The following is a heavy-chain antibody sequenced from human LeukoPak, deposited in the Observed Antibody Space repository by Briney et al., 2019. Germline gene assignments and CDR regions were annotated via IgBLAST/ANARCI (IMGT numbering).Heavy chain of an antibody. V-gene: IGHV3-53*01. Sequence: GGSLSLSCAVSGFTVSSNYMSWVRQAPGKGLEWVSVIYGGGSTYYADSVKGRFIISRDNSRNTLYLQMNSLRIEDTAVYYCARGTNHPGAFDYWGQGTLVTVSS. J-gene: IGHJ4*02. D-gene: IGHD3-10*01. CDR2: IYGGGST. CDR3: ARGTNHPGAFDY. CDR1: GFTVSSNY.